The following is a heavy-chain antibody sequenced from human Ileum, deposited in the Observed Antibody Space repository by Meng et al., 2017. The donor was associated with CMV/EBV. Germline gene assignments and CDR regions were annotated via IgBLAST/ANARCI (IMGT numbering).Heavy chain of an antibody. V-gene: IGHV4/OR15-8*01. Sequence: LTCVVSGCSMSHICWGGWVRQSSVRGLEGIAEIYDRGRTNYNPSLKRRATISLDKSKNQFSLVLSSVTAADTAVYYCATSTRYSLVDWGQGTLVTVSS. J-gene: IGHJ4*02. CDR3: ATSTRYSLVD. CDR1: GCSMSHICW. CDR2: IYDRGRT. D-gene: IGHD2-2*01.